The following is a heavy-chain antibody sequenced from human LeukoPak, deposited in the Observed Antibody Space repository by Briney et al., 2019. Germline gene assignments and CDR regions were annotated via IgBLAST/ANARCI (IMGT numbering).Heavy chain of an antibody. J-gene: IGHJ4*02. V-gene: IGHV4-34*01. D-gene: IGHD3-10*01. CDR3: ARGHDGSGENYFDY. CDR2: INHSGST. Sequence: SETLSLTCAVYGGSFSGYYWSWIRQPPGKGLEWIGEINHSGSTNYNPSLKSRVTISVDTSKNQFSLKLSSVTAADTAVYYCARGHDGSGENYFDYWGQGTLVTVSS. CDR1: GGSFSGYY.